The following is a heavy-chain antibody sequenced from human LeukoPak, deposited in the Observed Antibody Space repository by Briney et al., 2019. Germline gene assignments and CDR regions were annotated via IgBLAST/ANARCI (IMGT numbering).Heavy chain of an antibody. Sequence: GASEKVSCKASGYTFTNYNINWVRQATGQGLEWMGWMNPNSGNTGYAQKFQGRVTITRNTSISTAYMELSSLRSEDTAVYYCAKGYCSSTSCSGFDPWGQGTLVTVSS. J-gene: IGHJ5*02. CDR1: GYTFTNYN. D-gene: IGHD2-2*01. V-gene: IGHV1-8*03. CDR3: AKGYCSSTSCSGFDP. CDR2: MNPNSGNT.